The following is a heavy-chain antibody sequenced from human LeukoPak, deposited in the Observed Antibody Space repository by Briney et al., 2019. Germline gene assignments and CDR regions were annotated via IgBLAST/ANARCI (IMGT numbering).Heavy chain of an antibody. J-gene: IGHJ4*02. Sequence: SVKVSCKASGGTFSSYAISWVRQAPGQGLEWMGGIIPIFGTVNYAQKFQGRVTITADESTSTAYMELSSLRSEDTAVYYCARGYCSSTSCYTGNDYWGQGTLVTVSS. V-gene: IGHV1-69*13. CDR1: GGTFSSYA. CDR2: IIPIFGTV. D-gene: IGHD2-2*02. CDR3: ARGYCSSTSCYTGNDY.